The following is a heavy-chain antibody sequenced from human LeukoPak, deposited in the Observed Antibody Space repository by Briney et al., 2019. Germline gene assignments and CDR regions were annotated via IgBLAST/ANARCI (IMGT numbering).Heavy chain of an antibody. D-gene: IGHD3-22*01. CDR2: MNPNSGNT. CDR3: ARYDSSGSLAY. V-gene: IGHV1-8*03. J-gene: IGHJ4*02. CDR1: GYTFSSYD. Sequence: ASVKVSCKASGYTFSSYDINWVRQATGQGLEWMGWMNPNSGNTGYAQKFQGRVTITRNTSLSTAYMELSSLRSEDTAVYYCARYDSSGSLAYWGQGTLVTVSS.